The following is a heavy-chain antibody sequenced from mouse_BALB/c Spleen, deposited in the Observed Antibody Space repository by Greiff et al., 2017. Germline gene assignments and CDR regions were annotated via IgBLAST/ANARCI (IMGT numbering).Heavy chain of an antibody. CDR2: ISSGGGST. J-gene: IGHJ3*01. CDR3: ARAEESAYYRSWFAY. V-gene: IGHV5-12-1*01. CDR1: GFAFSSYD. D-gene: IGHD2-14*01. Sequence: EVQGVESGGGLVKPGGSLKLSCAASGFAFSSYDMSWVRQTPEKRLEWVAYISSGGGSTYYPDTVKGRFTISRDNDKNTLYLQMSSLKSEDTAMYYCARAEESAYYRSWFAYWGQGTLVTVSA.